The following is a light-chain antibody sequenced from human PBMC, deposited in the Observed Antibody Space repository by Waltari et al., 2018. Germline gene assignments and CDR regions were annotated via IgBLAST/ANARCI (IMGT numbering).Light chain of an antibody. J-gene: IGKJ4*01. CDR2: RAS. CDR3: QQYLNRLT. Sequence: IVMTQSPATLSVSPGERATLSCRASQSVSSNLAWYQQKPGQAPRLLIYRASTRAIGIPARFSGSGSGTEFTLTISSLQSEDFAVYCCQQYLNRLTFGGGTKVEIK. V-gene: IGKV3-15*01. CDR1: QSVSSN.